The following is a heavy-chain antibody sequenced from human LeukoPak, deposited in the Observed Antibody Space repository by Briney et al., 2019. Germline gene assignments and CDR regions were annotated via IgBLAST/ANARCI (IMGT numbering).Heavy chain of an antibody. CDR2: IYPGDSDT. V-gene: IGHV5-51*01. CDR3: AGLLSEQWLAGGFDY. Sequence: GESLKISCKGSGYSFTSYWIGWVRQVPGKGLEWMGIIYPGDSDTRYSPSFQGQVTISADKSISTAYLQWSSLKASDTAMYYCAGLLSEQWLAGGFDYWGQGTLVTVSS. D-gene: IGHD6-19*01. J-gene: IGHJ4*02. CDR1: GYSFTSYW.